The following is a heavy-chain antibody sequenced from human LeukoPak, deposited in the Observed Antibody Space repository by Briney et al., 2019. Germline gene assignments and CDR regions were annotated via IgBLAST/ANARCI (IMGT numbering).Heavy chain of an antibody. Sequence: PGGSLRLSCAASGFTFDDYAMHWVRQAPGKGLEWVSGISWNSGSIGYADSVKGRFTISRDNAKNSLYLQMNSLRAEDTAVYYCARDASSSGSYRGYYYYYMDVWGKGTTVTVSS. CDR3: ARDASSSGSYRGYYYYYMDV. CDR1: GFTFDDYA. D-gene: IGHD1-26*01. V-gene: IGHV3-9*01. CDR2: ISWNSGSI. J-gene: IGHJ6*03.